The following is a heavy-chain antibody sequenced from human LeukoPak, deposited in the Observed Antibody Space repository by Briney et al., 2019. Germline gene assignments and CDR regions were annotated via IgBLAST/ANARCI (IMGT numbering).Heavy chain of an antibody. CDR3: VRDRELTY. CDR1: GGSISSGDYY. D-gene: IGHD1-26*01. CDR2: IYNSGST. Sequence: SQTLSLTCTVSGGSISSGDYYWSWIRQPPGKGLEWIGYIYNSGSTNYNPSLQSRVTISVDTSKNQFSLKLNSVTAADTAIYYCVRDRELTYWGQGTLVTVSS. J-gene: IGHJ4*02. V-gene: IGHV4-61*08.